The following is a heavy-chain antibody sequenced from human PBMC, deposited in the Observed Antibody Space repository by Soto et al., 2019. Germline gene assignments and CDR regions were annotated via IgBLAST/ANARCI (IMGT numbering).Heavy chain of an antibody. D-gene: IGHD1-1*01. CDR1: GFTFSSYG. Sequence: GGSLILSCAASGFTFSSYGMHWVRQAPGKGLEWVAVISYDGSNKYYADSVKGRFTISRDNSKNTLYLQMNSLRAEDTAVYYCAKGMDERVYYFDYWGQGTLVTVSS. CDR3: AKGMDERVYYFDY. J-gene: IGHJ4*02. CDR2: ISYDGSNK. V-gene: IGHV3-30*18.